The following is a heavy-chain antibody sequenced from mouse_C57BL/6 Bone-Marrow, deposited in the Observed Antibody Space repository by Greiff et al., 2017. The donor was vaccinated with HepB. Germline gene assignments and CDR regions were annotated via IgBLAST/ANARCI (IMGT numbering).Heavy chain of an antibody. V-gene: IGHV2-2*01. CDR3: ARENSDAWFAY. CDR2: IWSGGST. CDR1: GFSLTSYG. J-gene: IGHJ3*01. Sequence: VQLVESGPGLVQPSQSLSITCTVSGFSLTSYGVHWVRQSPGKGLEWLGVIWSGGSTDYNAAFISRLSISKDNSKSQVFFKMNSLQADDTAIYYCARENSDAWFAYWGQGTLVTVSA.